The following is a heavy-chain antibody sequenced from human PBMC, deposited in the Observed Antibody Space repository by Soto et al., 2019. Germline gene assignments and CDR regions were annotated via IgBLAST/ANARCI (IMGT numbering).Heavy chain of an antibody. V-gene: IGHV4-31*03. CDR3: ARDGGLDYGDYVFDY. J-gene: IGHJ4*02. Sequence: QVQLQESGPGLVKPSQTLSLTCTVSGGSISSGGYYWSWIRQHPGKGLEWIGYIYYSGSTYYNPSLKGRVTISVDTSKNQFALKLSSVTAADTAVYYCARDGGLDYGDYVFDYWGQGTLVTVSS. CDR1: GGSISSGGYY. CDR2: IYYSGST. D-gene: IGHD4-17*01.